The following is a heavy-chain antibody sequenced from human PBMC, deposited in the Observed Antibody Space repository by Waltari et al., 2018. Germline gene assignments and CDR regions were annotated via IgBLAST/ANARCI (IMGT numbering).Heavy chain of an antibody. D-gene: IGHD2-15*01. CDR1: GATFGTYS. CDR2: FIPIFGTS. V-gene: IGHV1-69*01. Sequence: QVQLLQSGAEVKKPGSSVKVSCKTSGATFGTYSFRWVRQAPGQGTQWMGGFIPIFGTSTYPQNLQRRVTVTADDSTRTTYMELHSLTSEHTAIYYCTTDLGGHQKYYFASWGQGTLVTVSS. CDR3: TTDLGGHQKYYFAS. J-gene: IGHJ4*02.